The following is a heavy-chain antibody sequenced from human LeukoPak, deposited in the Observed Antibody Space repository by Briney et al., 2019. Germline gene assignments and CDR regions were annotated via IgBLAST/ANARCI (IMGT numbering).Heavy chain of an antibody. D-gene: IGHD6-13*01. CDR3: ATGVSSSWLSSGGVAADY. V-gene: IGHV1-8*03. J-gene: IGHJ4*02. CDR2: INPNSGNT. Sequence: GASVKVSCKASGCTFTSYDINWVRQATGQGLEWMGWINPNSGNTGYAQKFQGRVTITRNTSISTAYMELSSLRSEDTAVYYCATGVSSSWLSSGGVAADYWGQGTLVTVSS. CDR1: GCTFTSYD.